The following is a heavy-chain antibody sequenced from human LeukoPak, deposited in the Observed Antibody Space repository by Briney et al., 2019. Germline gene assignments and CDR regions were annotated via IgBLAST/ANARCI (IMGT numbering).Heavy chain of an antibody. D-gene: IGHD6-13*01. CDR1: GYTFTSYD. CDR2: IIPIFGTA. CDR3: AFEIAAAGTFYFDY. V-gene: IGHV1-69*13. J-gene: IGHJ4*02. Sequence: SVKVSCKASGYTFTSYDINWVRQATGQGLEWMGGIIPIFGTANYAQKFQGRVTITADESTSTAYMELSSLRSEDTAVYYCAFEIAAAGTFYFDYWGQGTLVTVSS.